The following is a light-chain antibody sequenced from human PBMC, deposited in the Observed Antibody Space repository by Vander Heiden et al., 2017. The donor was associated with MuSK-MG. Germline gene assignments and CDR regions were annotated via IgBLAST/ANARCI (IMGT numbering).Light chain of an antibody. CDR3: QHYFTTPLS. Sequence: DIVMTQSPHSLPVPLGERATINCKARPTVLYSSNGKNYVAWYQQKLGQPPKLLIYWASTRESGVPDRFSGSGSGTDFTLTIDSVQAEDVALYFCQHYFTTPLSFGGGTKVEIK. J-gene: IGKJ4*01. CDR2: WAS. V-gene: IGKV4-1*01. CDR1: PTVLYSSNGKNY.